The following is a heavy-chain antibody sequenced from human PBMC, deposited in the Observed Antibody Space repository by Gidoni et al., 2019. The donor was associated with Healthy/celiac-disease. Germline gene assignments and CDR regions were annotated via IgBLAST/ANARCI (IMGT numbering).Heavy chain of an antibody. D-gene: IGHD3-10*01. V-gene: IGHV4-34*01. CDR2: INHSGST. CDR1: GGSFSGYY. Sequence: QVQLQQWGAGLLKPSETLSLTCAVDGGSFSGYYWSWIRQPPGKGLEWIGEINHSGSTNYNPSLKRRVTISVDTSKNQFSLKLSSVTAADTAVYYCARRRITMVRGPYYFDYWGQGTLVTVSS. CDR3: ARRRITMVRGPYYFDY. J-gene: IGHJ4*02.